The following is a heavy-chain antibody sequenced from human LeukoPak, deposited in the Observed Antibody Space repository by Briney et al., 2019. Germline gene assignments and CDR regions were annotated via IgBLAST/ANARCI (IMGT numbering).Heavy chain of an antibody. D-gene: IGHD5-18*01. CDR1: GGTFSSYA. Sequence: SVKVSCKASGGTFSSYAISWVRQAPGQGLEWMGGIIPIFGTANYAQKFQGRVTITADESTSTAYMKLSSLRSEDTAVYYCASPSGYSYVTAREYYYYGMDVWGQGTTVTVSS. CDR3: ASPSGYSYVTAREYYYYGMDV. CDR2: IIPIFGTA. J-gene: IGHJ6*02. V-gene: IGHV1-69*13.